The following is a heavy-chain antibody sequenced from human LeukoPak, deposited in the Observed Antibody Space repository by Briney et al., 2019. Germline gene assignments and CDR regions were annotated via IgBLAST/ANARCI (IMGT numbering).Heavy chain of an antibody. CDR2: MNPNSGNT. J-gene: IGHJ4*02. Sequence: GASVKVSCKASGYTFTSYDINWVRQATGQGLEWMGWMNPNSGNTGYAQKFQGRVTMTRNTSISTAYMELSGLRSEDTAVYYCARGRGTINRRYFDYWGQGTLVTVSS. CDR1: GYTFTSYD. V-gene: IGHV1-8*01. D-gene: IGHD1-14*01. CDR3: ARGRGTINRRYFDY.